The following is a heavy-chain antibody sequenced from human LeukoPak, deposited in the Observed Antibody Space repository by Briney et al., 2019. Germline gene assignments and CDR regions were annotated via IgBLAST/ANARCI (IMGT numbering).Heavy chain of an antibody. D-gene: IGHD3-3*01. J-gene: IGHJ3*02. Sequence: ASVKVSCKASGYTFTGYYMHWVRQAPGQGLEWMGWINPNSGGTNYAQKFQGRVTMTRGTSISTAYMELSRLRSDDTAVYYCARRVDDYDFWSGYYADDAFDIWGQGTMVTVSS. CDR2: INPNSGGT. CDR1: GYTFTGYY. V-gene: IGHV1-2*02. CDR3: ARRVDDYDFWSGYYADDAFDI.